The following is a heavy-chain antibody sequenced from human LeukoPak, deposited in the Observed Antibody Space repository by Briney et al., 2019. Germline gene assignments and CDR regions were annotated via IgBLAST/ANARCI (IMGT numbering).Heavy chain of an antibody. CDR2: IYHSGST. D-gene: IGHD3-16*01. CDR3: ARGEVGDIDY. V-gene: IGHV4-38-2*02. CDR1: GYSISSGYY. J-gene: IGHJ4*02. Sequence: SETLSLTCTVSGYSISSGYYWGWIRQPPGKGLEWIGSIYHSGSTYYNPSLKSRVTISVDTSKNQFSLKLSSVTAADTAVYYCARGEVGDIDYWGQGTLVTVSS.